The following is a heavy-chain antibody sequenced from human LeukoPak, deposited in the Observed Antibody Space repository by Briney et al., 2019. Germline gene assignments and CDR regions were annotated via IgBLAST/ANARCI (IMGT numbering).Heavy chain of an antibody. V-gene: IGHV3-7*03. CDR3: GKAMDV. CDR1: GFILNDYW. Sequence: GGSLRLSCAASGFILNDYWMNWVRQAPGKGLEWVANIKEDGSEQYYVDSVKGRFTISRDNAKKSLYLQMNSLRAEDTAVYFCGKAMDVWGQGTTVTVSS. J-gene: IGHJ6*02. CDR2: IKEDGSEQ.